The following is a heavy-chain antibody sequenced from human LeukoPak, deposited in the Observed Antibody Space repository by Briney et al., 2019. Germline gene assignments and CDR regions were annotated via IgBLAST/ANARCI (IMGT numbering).Heavy chain of an antibody. V-gene: IGHV3-7*03. CDR3: ARLLGCLRYFLDF. CDR2: IKQDGIEK. D-gene: IGHD2/OR15-2a*01. CDR1: GFTFSDYS. J-gene: IGHJ4*02. Sequence: GGSLTLTCAVSGFTFSDYSLTWIRQAPGKGLEWVANIKQDGIEKYYVASVKGRFTISRDNARHLLYMQMNTLRAEDTGDRYCARLLGCLRYFLDFGGRGTVVTVSS.